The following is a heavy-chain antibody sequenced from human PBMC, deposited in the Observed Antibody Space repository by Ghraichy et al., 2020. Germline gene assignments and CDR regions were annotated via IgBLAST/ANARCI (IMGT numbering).Heavy chain of an antibody. D-gene: IGHD3-22*01. J-gene: IGHJ4*02. V-gene: IGHV4-31*03. CDR3: AREYSSGYLNEYYFDY. Sequence: SETLSLTCTVSGGSISSGGYYWSWIRQHPGKGLEWIGYIYYSGSTYYNPSLKSRVTISVDTSKNQFSLKLSSVTAADTAVYYCAREYSSGYLNEYYFDYWGQGTLVTVSS. CDR2: IYYSGST. CDR1: GGSISSGGYY.